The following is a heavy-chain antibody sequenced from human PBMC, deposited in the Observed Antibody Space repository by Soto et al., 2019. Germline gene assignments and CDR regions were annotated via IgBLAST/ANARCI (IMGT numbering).Heavy chain of an antibody. V-gene: IGHV1-8*01. D-gene: IGHD2-15*01. CDR3: ARSLRGGNVNCDY. CDR1: GYAFTSYD. CDR2: MNPDSGDT. Sequence: QVQLVQSGAEVKKPGASVKVSCKASGYAFTSYDINWVRQATGQGLEWMGWMNPDSGDTGYVEKFQGRVTMTRDTSINTAYMELSSLRSEDTAVYYCARSLRGGNVNCDYWGQGTLVTVSS. J-gene: IGHJ4*02.